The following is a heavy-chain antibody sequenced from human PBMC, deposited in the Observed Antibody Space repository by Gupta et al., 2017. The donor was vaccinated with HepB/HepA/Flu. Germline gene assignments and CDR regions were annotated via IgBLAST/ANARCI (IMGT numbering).Heavy chain of an antibody. J-gene: IGHJ1*01. V-gene: IGHV1-2*02. CDR2: FNPNKGDT. Sequence: QVQLVQSGAAVKQPGASVKVPCKASGYTFTGSYMHWVRQAPGHGTEWVGGFNPNKGDTNSAQRFQGRVAMTRDTSITTAYMELTSLRSDDTAVYFCARGGYCSGPNCFFVRTHAEYFEHWGQGTLVTVSS. CDR1: GYTFTGSY. CDR3: ARGGYCSGPNCFFVRTHAEYFEH. D-gene: IGHD2-15*01.